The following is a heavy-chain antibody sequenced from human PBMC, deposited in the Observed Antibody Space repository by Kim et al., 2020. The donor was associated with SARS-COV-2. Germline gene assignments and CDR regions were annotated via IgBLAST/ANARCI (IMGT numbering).Heavy chain of an antibody. CDR1: GFTLSSYW. Sequence: GGSLRLSCAASGFTLSSYWMSWVRQAPGTGLEWVANIKQDGSEKYYVDSVKGRFTISRDNAKNSLYLQMNSLRAEDTAVYYCARVWRSSGGSCYWDWGQGTLVTVSS. V-gene: IGHV3-7*01. J-gene: IGHJ4*02. CDR2: IKQDGSEK. CDR3: ARVWRSSGGSCYWD. D-gene: IGHD2-15*01.